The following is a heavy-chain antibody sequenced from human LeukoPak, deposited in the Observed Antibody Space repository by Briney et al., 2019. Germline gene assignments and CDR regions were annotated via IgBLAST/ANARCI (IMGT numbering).Heavy chain of an antibody. D-gene: IGHD5-18*01. CDR3: ARAHLGIQLWFYPPDY. CDR1: GFTFSDYE. Sequence: GGSLRLSCAASGFTFSDYEMNWVRQAPGKGLEWVSYISSSASIIYYSDSVKGRFTISRDNAKNSLYLQMNSLRDEDTAVYCARAHLGIQLWFYPPDYWGQGTLVTVSS. V-gene: IGHV3-48*03. CDR2: ISSSASII. J-gene: IGHJ4*02.